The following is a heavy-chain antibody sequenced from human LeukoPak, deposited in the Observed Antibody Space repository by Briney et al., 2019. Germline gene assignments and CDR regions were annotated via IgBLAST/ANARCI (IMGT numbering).Heavy chain of an antibody. D-gene: IGHD5-12*01. J-gene: IGHJ4*02. Sequence: PGGSLRLSCAASGFTFSDYWMTWVRQAPGKGLEWVANIKQDGSEKYYVDSVKGRFTISRDNAKNSLYLQMNSLRAEDTAVYYCARRATIIDYWGQGTLVTVSS. CDR3: ARRATIIDY. V-gene: IGHV3-7*01. CDR1: GFTFSDYW. CDR2: IKQDGSEK.